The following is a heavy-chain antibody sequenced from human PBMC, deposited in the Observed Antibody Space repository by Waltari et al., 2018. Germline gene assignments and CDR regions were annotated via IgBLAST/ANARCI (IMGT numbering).Heavy chain of an antibody. V-gene: IGHV4-38-2*01. CDR1: GSSISSGYY. J-gene: IGHJ2*01. Sequence: QVQLQESGPGLVKPSETLSLTCAVSGSSISSGYYWGWIRQPPGKGLEWIGSIYHSGSTYYNPSLKSRVTISVDTSKNQFPLKLSSVTAADTAVYYCARQVGDWYFDLWGRGTLVTVSS. CDR3: ARQVGDWYFDL. CDR2: IYHSGST. D-gene: IGHD4-17*01.